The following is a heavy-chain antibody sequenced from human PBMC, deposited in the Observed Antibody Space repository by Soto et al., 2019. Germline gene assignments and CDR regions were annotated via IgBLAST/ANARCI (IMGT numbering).Heavy chain of an antibody. CDR1: GYSFTGYW. CDR3: ARLPGYYDSSGYPDY. J-gene: IGHJ4*02. CDR2: IDPSDSYT. Sequence: GESLKISCKGSGYSFTGYWISWVRQMPGKGLEWMGRIDPSDSYTNYSPSFQGHVTISADKSISTAYLQWSSLKASDTAMYYCARLPGYYDSSGYPDYWGQGTLVTVSS. D-gene: IGHD3-22*01. V-gene: IGHV5-10-1*01.